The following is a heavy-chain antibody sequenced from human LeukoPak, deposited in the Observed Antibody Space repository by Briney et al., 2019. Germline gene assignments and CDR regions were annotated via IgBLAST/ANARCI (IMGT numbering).Heavy chain of an antibody. CDR1: GFTFSSYS. CDR3: AKVQAYYYFGMDV. J-gene: IGHJ6*02. CDR2: ISYDGSNK. V-gene: IGHV3-30*18. Sequence: GGSLRLSCAASGFTFSSYSMNWVRQAPGKGLEWVAVISYDGSNKYYADSVKGRFTISRDNSKNTLYLQMNSLRAEDTAVYYCAKVQAYYYFGMDVWGQGTTVTVSS.